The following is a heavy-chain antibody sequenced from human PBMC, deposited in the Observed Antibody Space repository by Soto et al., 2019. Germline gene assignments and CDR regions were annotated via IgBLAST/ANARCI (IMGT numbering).Heavy chain of an antibody. CDR1: GFTFSSYA. CDR3: ARDSRIAAAGTSSYGMDV. D-gene: IGHD6-13*01. CDR2: ISYDGSNK. V-gene: IGHV3-30-3*01. Sequence: QVQLVESGGGVVQPGRSLRLYCAASGFTFSSYAMHWVRQAPGKGLEWVAVISYDGSNKYYADSVKGRFTISRDNSKNTLYLQMNSLRAEDTAVYYRARDSRIAAAGTSSYGMDVWGQGTTVTVSS. J-gene: IGHJ6*02.